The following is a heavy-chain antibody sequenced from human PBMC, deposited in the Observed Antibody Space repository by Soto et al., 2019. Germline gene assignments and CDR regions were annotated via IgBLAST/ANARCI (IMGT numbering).Heavy chain of an antibody. J-gene: IGHJ4*02. CDR2: IHADGSDT. CDR3: ASIPYCRAGSCSDLDY. V-gene: IGHV3-74*01. D-gene: IGHD2-15*01. CDR1: GFTFSTYW. Sequence: EVQLVESGGGVVQPGGSLRLSCAASGFTFSTYWMHWVRQVPGKGLVWVSRIHADGSDTSYADSVKGRFTISRDNTKKTLYLQMNSLRAEDTAVYYCASIPYCRAGSCSDLDYWGQGTRVTVSS.